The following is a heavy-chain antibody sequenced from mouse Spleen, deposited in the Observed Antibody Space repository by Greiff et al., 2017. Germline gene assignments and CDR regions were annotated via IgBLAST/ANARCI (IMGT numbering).Heavy chain of an antibody. D-gene: IGHD1-1*01. J-gene: IGHJ2*01. V-gene: IGHV3-6*01. CDR2: ISYDGSN. Sequence: EVKLQESGPGLVKPSQSLSLTCSVTGYSITSGYYWNWIRQFPGNKLEWMGYISYDGSNNYNPSLKNRISITRDTSKNQFFLKLNSVTTEDTATYYCARDDTTGFDYWGQGTTLTVSS. CDR3: ARDDTTGFDY. CDR1: GYSITSGYY.